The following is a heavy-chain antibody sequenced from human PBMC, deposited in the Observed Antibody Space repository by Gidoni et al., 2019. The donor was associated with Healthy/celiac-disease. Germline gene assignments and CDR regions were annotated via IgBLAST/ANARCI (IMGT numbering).Heavy chain of an antibody. D-gene: IGHD6-13*01. V-gene: IGHV3-9*03. CDR3: AKDSSLAAAGTSYFDY. CDR1: GFTFDDSA. Sequence: DVQLVEAGGGLVQPGRSLRLSCAASGFTFDDSAMHWVRPAPGKGLELVSGISWNSGSIGYADSVKGRFTISRDNAKNSLYLQMNSLRAEDMALYYCAKDSSLAAAGTSYFDYWGQGTLVTVSS. CDR2: ISWNSGSI. J-gene: IGHJ4*02.